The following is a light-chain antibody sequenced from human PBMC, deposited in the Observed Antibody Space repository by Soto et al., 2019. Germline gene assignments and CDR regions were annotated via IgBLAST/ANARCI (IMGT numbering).Light chain of an antibody. Sequence: QSVLTQPPSASATPGQAVSISCSGSDSNIGSNYVYWYQQVPGMAPKLLIFRNDQRPSGVPDRFSGFKSGTSASLGISGLRSEDEAFYYCAARDDRLNGKLFGTGTRSPS. CDR3: AARDDRLNGKL. CDR2: RND. CDR1: DSNIGSNY. J-gene: IGLJ1*01. V-gene: IGLV1-47*01.